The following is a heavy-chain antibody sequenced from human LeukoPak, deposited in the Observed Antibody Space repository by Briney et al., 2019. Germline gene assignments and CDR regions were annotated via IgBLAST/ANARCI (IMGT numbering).Heavy chain of an antibody. CDR2: INHSGST. Sequence: SETLSLTCTVSGGSISSSSYYWSWIRQPPGKGLEWIGEINHSGSTNYNPSLKSRVTISVDTSKNQFSLKLSSVTAADTAVYYCASRVSYYFDYWGQGTLVTVSS. V-gene: IGHV4-39*07. CDR3: ASRVSYYFDY. D-gene: IGHD6-13*01. CDR1: GGSISSSSYY. J-gene: IGHJ4*02.